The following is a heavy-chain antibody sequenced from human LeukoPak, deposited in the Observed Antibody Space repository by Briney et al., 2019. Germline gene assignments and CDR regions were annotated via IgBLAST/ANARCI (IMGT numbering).Heavy chain of an antibody. CDR1: GGSISSYY. Sequence: SETLSLTCTVSGGSISSYYWSWIRQPPGKGLEWIGYIYYSGSTNYNPSLKSRVTISVDTSKNQFSLKLSSVTAADTAVYYCARDYYDSSGYYFDVFDIWGQGTMVTVSS. J-gene: IGHJ3*02. CDR3: ARDYYDSSGYYFDVFDI. CDR2: IYYSGST. D-gene: IGHD3-22*01. V-gene: IGHV4-59*01.